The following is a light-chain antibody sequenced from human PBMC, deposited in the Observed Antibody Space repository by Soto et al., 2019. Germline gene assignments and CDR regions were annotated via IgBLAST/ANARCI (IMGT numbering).Light chain of an antibody. CDR2: DVI. CDR1: SSDVGGYNY. V-gene: IGLV2-14*01. CDR3: SSYTSSSTWV. J-gene: IGLJ3*02. Sequence: QAVLTQPVSVSGSPGQSITISCTGISSDVGGYNYVSWYQQHPGKAPKLMIYDVINRPSGVSNRFSGSKSGNTASLTISGLQAEDEADYYCSSYTSSSTWVFGGGTKLTVL.